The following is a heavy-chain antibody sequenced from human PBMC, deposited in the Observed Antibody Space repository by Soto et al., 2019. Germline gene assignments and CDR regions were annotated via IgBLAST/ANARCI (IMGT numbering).Heavy chain of an antibody. D-gene: IGHD6-13*01. CDR1: GYTFTSYG. CDR3: ARAIAAAAGTDDFDY. Sequence: ASVKVSCKASGYTFTSYGISWVRQAPGQGLEWMGWISAYNGNTNYAQKLQGRVTMTTDKSTSTAYMELRSLRSDDTAVYYCARAIAAAAGTDDFDYWGQGTLVTVSS. CDR2: ISAYNGNT. J-gene: IGHJ4*02. V-gene: IGHV1-18*01.